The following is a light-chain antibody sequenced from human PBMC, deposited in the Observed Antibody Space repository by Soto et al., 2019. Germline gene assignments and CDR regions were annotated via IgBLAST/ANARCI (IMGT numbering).Light chain of an antibody. J-gene: IGLJ2*01. CDR3: CSYAGHTNVL. V-gene: IGLV2-8*01. Sequence: QSALTQPPSASGSPGQSVTISCTGTINDVGGYNYVSWYQQYPGEAPKLMIYEVVKRPSGVPDRFSGSKSGNTASLTVSGLQAEDEADYYCCSYAGHTNVLFGGGTKLTVL. CDR1: INDVGGYNY. CDR2: EVV.